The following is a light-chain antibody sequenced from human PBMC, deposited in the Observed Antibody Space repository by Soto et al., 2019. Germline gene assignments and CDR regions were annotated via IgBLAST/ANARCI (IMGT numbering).Light chain of an antibody. CDR3: QQRVKWLT. V-gene: IGKV3-11*01. Sequence: EIVLTQSTVILSLSPVARATLSCRASQSVGTYLDWYHQKPGQAPRLLIYDASNRATGIPARFSGSGSGTDFTLTISSLEPEDFAVYYCQQRVKWLTFGGGTKVDIK. CDR1: QSVGTY. CDR2: DAS. J-gene: IGKJ4*01.